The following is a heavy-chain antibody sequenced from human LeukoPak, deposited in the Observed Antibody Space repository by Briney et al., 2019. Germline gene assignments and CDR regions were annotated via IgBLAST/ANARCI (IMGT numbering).Heavy chain of an antibody. V-gene: IGHV3-33*06. D-gene: IGHD5-18*01. CDR3: AKEQIQLWLRYFDY. Sequence: PGGSLRLSCAASGFTFSSYGMHWVRQAPGKGLEWVAVIWYDGSNKYYADSVKGRFTISRDNSKNTLYLQMNSLRAEDTAVYYCAKEQIQLWLRYFDYWGQGTLVTVSS. CDR1: GFTFSSYG. J-gene: IGHJ4*02. CDR2: IWYDGSNK.